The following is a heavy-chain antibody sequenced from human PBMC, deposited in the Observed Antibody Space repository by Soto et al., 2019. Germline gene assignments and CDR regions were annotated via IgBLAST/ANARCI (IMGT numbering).Heavy chain of an antibody. J-gene: IGHJ6*02. Sequence: GESLKISCKGSGYSFTSYWISWVRQMPGKGLEWMGRIDPSDSYTNYSPSFQGHVTISADKSISTAYLQCSSLKASDTATYYCTRREEVVPDYYFYDMDVGGQGATVTISS. CDR3: TRREEVVPDYYFYDMDV. CDR2: IDPSDSYT. CDR1: GYSFTSYW. V-gene: IGHV5-10-1*01. D-gene: IGHD2-15*01.